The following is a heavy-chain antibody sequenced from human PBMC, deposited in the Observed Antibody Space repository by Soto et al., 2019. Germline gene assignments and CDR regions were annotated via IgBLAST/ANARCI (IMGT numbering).Heavy chain of an antibody. CDR2: ISYDGSNK. V-gene: IGHV3-30-3*01. CDR3: ARDLSDYYYDSSGPSSGAFDI. D-gene: IGHD3-22*01. Sequence: GGSLRLSCAASGFTFSSYAMHWVRQAPGKGLEWVAVISYDGSNKYYADSVKGRFTISRDNSKNTLYLQMNSLRAEDTAVYYCARDLSDYYYDSSGPSSGAFDIWAQRTMVTVSS. CDR1: GFTFSSYA. J-gene: IGHJ3*02.